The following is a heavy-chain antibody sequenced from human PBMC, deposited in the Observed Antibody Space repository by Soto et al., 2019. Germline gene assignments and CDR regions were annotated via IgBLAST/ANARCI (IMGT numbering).Heavy chain of an antibody. CDR3: ARVREGDYFDY. Sequence: QVQLQESGPGLVKPSETLSLSCTVSGGSVSSGSYYWSWIRQPPGKGLELIGYIYYSESTNYNPSLKKRVTIAVDTSKNQCSRKLSSVTAADTAVYYCARVREGDYFDYWGQGTLVTVSS. CDR1: GGSVSSGSYY. V-gene: IGHV4-61*01. J-gene: IGHJ4*02. CDR2: IYYSEST.